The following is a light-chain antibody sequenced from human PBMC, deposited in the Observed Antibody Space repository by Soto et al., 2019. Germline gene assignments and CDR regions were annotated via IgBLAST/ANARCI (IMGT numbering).Light chain of an antibody. CDR3: QQYNTYS. Sequence: DIQMTQSPSTLSASVGDRVSITCRASQSLNSWLAWYQQKPGKAPKLLIYKTSTLESGVPARLSGSGSGTEFTLTISNLQPDGFATYYCQQYNTYSFGQGTKLEIK. CDR1: QSLNSW. J-gene: IGKJ2*01. V-gene: IGKV1-5*03. CDR2: KTS.